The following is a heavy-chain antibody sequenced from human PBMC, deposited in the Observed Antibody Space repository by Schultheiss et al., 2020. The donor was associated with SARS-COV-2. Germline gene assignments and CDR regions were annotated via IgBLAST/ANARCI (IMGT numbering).Heavy chain of an antibody. V-gene: IGHV3-9*01. J-gene: IGHJ3*02. D-gene: IGHD6-19*01. Sequence: GGSLRLSCAASGFTFDDYTMHWVRQAPGKGLEWVSGISWDSGSIGYADSVKGRFTISRDNAKNSLYLQMNSLRAEDTALYYCAKAQYIYSSGWRTAFDIWGQGTMVTVSS. CDR1: GFTFDDYT. CDR3: AKAQYIYSSGWRTAFDI. CDR2: ISWDSGSI.